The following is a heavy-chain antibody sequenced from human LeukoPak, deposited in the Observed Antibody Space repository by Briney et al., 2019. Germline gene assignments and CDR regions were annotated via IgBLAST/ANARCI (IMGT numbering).Heavy chain of an antibody. CDR3: ARRAVAGPSFDY. Sequence: SVSVSCKASGGTFSSYAISWVRQAPGQGLEWMGRIIPILGIANYAQKFQGRVTITADKSTSTAYMELSSLRSEDTAVYYCARRAVAGPSFDYWGQGTLVTVSS. D-gene: IGHD6-19*01. J-gene: IGHJ4*02. CDR2: IIPILGIA. V-gene: IGHV1-69*04. CDR1: GGTFSSYA.